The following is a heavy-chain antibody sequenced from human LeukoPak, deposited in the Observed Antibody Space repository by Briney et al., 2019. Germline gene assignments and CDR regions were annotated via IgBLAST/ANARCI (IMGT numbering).Heavy chain of an antibody. V-gene: IGHV4-4*02. Sequence: PSETLSLTCAVSGGSISSSNWWSWVRQPPGKGLEWIGEIYHSGSTNYNPSLKSRVTISVDKSKNQFSLKLSSVTAADTAVYYCARLLWLAPDDAFDIWGQGTMVTVSS. CDR1: GGSISSSNW. CDR3: ARLLWLAPDDAFDI. D-gene: IGHD5-18*01. J-gene: IGHJ3*02. CDR2: IYHSGST.